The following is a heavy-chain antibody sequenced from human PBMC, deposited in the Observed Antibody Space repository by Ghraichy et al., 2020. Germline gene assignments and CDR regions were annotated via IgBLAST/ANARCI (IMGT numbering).Heavy chain of an antibody. J-gene: IGHJ4*02. CDR1: GGSFSAYY. CDR2: INHSGST. CDR3: ARGRARDSGSYPLPLVY. D-gene: IGHD1-26*01. Sequence: SETLSLTCAVYGGSFSAYYWSWIRQPPGKGLEWIGEINHSGSTNYNPSLKSRVTISVDTPKNQFSLKLSSVTAADTAVYYCARGRARDSGSYPLPLVYWGQGTLVTVSS. V-gene: IGHV4-34*01.